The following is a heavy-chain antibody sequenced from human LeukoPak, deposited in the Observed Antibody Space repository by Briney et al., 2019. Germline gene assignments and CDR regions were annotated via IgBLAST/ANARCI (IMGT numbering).Heavy chain of an antibody. D-gene: IGHD3-10*01. V-gene: IGHV4-39*07. J-gene: IGHJ4*02. CDR1: GGSISSNSYY. CDR2: IYYSGST. Sequence: SETLSLTCTVSGGSISSNSYYWGWIRQPPGKGLEWIASIYYSGSTYYNPSLKSRVTISLDTSKNQFSLKLSSVTAADTAVYYCARLQALLGSGSYSFDYWGQGTLVTVSS. CDR3: ARLQALLGSGSYSFDY.